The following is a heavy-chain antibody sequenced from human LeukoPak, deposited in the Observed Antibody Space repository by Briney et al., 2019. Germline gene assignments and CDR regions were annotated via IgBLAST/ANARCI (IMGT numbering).Heavy chain of an antibody. CDR1: GFTFSSYA. J-gene: IGHJ4*02. CDR2: ISGSGGST. CDR3: AKGSDIVVVPAATYDY. V-gene: IGHV3-23*01. Sequence: GGSLRLSCAASGFTFSSYAMSWVRQAPGKGLEWVSAISGSGGSTYYADSVKGRFTISRDNSKNTLYLQMNSLRAEDTAVCCCAKGSDIVVVPAATYDYWGQGTLVTVSS. D-gene: IGHD2-2*01.